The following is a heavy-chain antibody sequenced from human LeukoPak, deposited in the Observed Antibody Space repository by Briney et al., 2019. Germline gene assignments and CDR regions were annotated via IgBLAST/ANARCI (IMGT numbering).Heavy chain of an antibody. CDR3: ARSTIFGVLFIPYFFDY. CDR2: INHSGST. CDR1: GGSFSGYY. D-gene: IGHD3-3*01. V-gene: IGHV4-34*01. Sequence: SETLSLTCAVYGGSFSGYYWSWIRQPPGKGLEWIGEINHSGSTNYNPSLKSRVTISVDTSNNQFSLKLTSVTAADTAVYYCARSTIFGVLFIPYFFDYWGQGSLVTVSS. J-gene: IGHJ4*02.